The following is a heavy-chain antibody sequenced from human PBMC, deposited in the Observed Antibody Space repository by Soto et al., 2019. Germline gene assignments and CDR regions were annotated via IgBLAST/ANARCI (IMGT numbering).Heavy chain of an antibody. CDR1: GYTLTSYD. V-gene: IGHV1-8*01. CDR2: MNPNSGNT. D-gene: IGHD2-8*01. Sequence: GASVKVSCKASGYTLTSYDINWVRQATGQGLEWMGWMNPNSGNTGYAQKFQGRVTMTRNTSISTAYMELSSLRSEDTAVYYCARETGYCTNGVCFPDPYYYYMDVWGKGTTVTVSS. CDR3: ARETGYCTNGVCFPDPYYYYMDV. J-gene: IGHJ6*03.